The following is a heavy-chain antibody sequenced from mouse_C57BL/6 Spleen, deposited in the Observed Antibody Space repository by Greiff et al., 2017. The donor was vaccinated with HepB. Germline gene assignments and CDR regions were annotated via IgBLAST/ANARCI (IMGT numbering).Heavy chain of an antibody. Sequence: EVQLVESGPGLVKPSQSLSLTCSVTGYSITSGYYWNWIRQFPGNKLEWMGYISYDGSNNYNPSLKNRISITRDTSKNQFFLKLNSVTTEDTATYYCAKGTTVVGDWYFDVWGTGTTVTVSS. CDR1: GYSITSGYY. J-gene: IGHJ1*03. D-gene: IGHD1-1*01. CDR2: ISYDGSN. V-gene: IGHV3-6*01. CDR3: AKGTTVVGDWYFDV.